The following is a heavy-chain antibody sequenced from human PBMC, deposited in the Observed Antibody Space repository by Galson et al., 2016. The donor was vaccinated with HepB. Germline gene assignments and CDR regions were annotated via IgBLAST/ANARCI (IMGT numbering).Heavy chain of an antibody. J-gene: IGHJ6*02. V-gene: IGHV1-18*01. D-gene: IGHD4-17*01. CDR2: ISVNNGNT. CDR1: GYTFMTYG. CDR3: ARAYDNNGDEYFYGLDV. Sequence: SVKVSCKASGYTFMTYGISWVRQAPGQGLERMGRISVNNGNTNYAQKFQGRVFMTTDTATSTAYLAVRGLSSDDTAVYYCARAYDNNGDEYFYGLDVGGQGTTVTVSS.